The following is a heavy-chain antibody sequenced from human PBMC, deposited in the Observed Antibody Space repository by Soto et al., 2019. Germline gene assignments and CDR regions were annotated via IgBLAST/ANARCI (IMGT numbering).Heavy chain of an antibody. CDR2: ITGGGGST. D-gene: IGHD3-16*01. Sequence: EVQLLESGGGLVQPGGSLRLSCAASGFTFSSYAINWVRQAPGKGLEWVSVITGGGGSTFYADSVKGRFTISRDNSKNTVYLQMNNLRVEDTAVYQCAKDVGVGGGFWGLGTLVTVSS. V-gene: IGHV3-23*01. CDR1: GFTFSSYA. J-gene: IGHJ4*02. CDR3: AKDVGVGGGF.